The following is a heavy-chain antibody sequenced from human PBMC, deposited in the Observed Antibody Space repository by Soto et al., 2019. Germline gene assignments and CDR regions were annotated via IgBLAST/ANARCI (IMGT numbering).Heavy chain of an antibody. CDR1: GFTFNTHG. CDR3: ARIDDYVDYVTEY. J-gene: IGHJ4*02. D-gene: IGHD4-17*01. CDR2: IWYDGSQR. Sequence: GWSLRLSCAASGFTFNTHGMHLVRQAPGKGLEWVAVIWYDGSQRYYADFVRGRFTISRDNSQNTLYLQMTSLRAEDTAVYYCARIDDYVDYVTEYWGKGALVTVSS. V-gene: IGHV3-33*01.